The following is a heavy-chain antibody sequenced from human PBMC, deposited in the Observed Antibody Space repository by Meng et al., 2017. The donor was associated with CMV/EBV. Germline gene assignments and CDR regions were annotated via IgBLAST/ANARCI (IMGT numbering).Heavy chain of an antibody. D-gene: IGHD1-26*01. CDR3: ARVGYSGSYYDDAFDI. J-gene: IGHJ3*02. Sequence: GGSLRLSCAASGFTFDDYGMSWVRQAPGKGLEWVSGINWNGGSTGHADSVKGRFTISRDNAKNSLYLQMNSLRAEDTALYHCARVGYSGSYYDDAFDIWGQGTMVTVSS. V-gene: IGHV3-20*01. CDR2: INWNGGST. CDR1: GFTFDDYG.